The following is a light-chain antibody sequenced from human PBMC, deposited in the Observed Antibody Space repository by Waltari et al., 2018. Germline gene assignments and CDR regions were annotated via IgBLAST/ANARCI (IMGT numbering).Light chain of an antibody. CDR1: QSMLYSSNNKNS. Sequence: DIVMTQSPDSLAVSLGARATINCKSSQSMLYSSNNKNSLAWYQQKPGQPPKLLIYWASARESGVPDRFSGSGSGTDFTLTITSLQAEDVAVYYCQQYYGAPYTFGQGTKLEIK. CDR3: QQYYGAPYT. CDR2: WAS. J-gene: IGKJ2*01. V-gene: IGKV4-1*01.